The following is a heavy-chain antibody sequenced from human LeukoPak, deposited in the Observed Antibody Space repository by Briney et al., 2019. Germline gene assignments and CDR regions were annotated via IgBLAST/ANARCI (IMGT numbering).Heavy chain of an antibody. CDR1: GYTFTSHF. D-gene: IGHD6-13*01. CDR2: ISAYNGNT. CDR3: ARDLHPGIAAAGTPFDP. V-gene: IGHV1-18*04. Sequence: ASVKVSCKASGYTFTSHFMHWVRQAPGQGLEWMGWISAYNGNTNYAQKLQGRVTMTTDTSTSTAYMELRSLRSDDTAVYYCARDLHPGIAAAGTPFDPWGQGTLVTVSS. J-gene: IGHJ5*02.